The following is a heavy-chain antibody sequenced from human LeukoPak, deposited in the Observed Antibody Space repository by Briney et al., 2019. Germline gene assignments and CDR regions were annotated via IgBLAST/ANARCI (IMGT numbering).Heavy chain of an antibody. Sequence: PGGSLRLSCAASGFTFSSYGMHWVRQAPGKGLEWVAVIWYDGSNKYYADSVKGRFTISRDNSKNTLYLQMNSLRAEDTAVYYCAKDQIWFGELSPPGYWGQGTLVTVSP. D-gene: IGHD3-10*01. CDR2: IWYDGSNK. J-gene: IGHJ4*02. CDR3: AKDQIWFGELSPPGY. CDR1: GFTFSSYG. V-gene: IGHV3-33*06.